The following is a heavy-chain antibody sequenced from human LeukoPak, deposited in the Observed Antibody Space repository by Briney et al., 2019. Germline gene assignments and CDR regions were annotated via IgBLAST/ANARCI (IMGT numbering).Heavy chain of an antibody. CDR1: GYTFTSYY. CDR2: MNPNSGNT. Sequence: GASVKVSCKASGYTFTSYYMHWVRQAPGQGLEWMGWMNPNSGNTGYAQKFQGRVTMTRNTSISTAYMELSSLRSEDTAVYYCAREYSSTGYLVYYYGMDVWGQGTTVTVSS. D-gene: IGHD2-2*01. J-gene: IGHJ6*02. V-gene: IGHV1-8*02. CDR3: AREYSSTGYLVYYYGMDV.